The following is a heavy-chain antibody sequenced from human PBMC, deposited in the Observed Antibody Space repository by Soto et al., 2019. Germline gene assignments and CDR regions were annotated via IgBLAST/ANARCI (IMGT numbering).Heavy chain of an antibody. J-gene: IGHJ6*02. V-gene: IGHV4-4*07. Sequence: SETLSLTCTVSGGSISGFFWTWVRQPPGMPLEGLGHVTASGSTAYNPSLRSRLSLSLDVSKNRFSLELTSVTAADTATYFCARGGSTHYYYGLDVWGQGTTVTVSS. CDR2: VTASGST. CDR3: ARGGSTHYYYGLDV. CDR1: GGSISGFF.